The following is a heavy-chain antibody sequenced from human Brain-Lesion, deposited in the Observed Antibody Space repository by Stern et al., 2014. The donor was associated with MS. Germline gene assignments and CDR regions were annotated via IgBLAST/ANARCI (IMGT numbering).Heavy chain of an antibody. CDR2: IYYSGNT. CDR1: GGSVSSTSYA. D-gene: IGHD2-15*01. Sequence: QVQLVQSGPGLVKPSETLSLTCTVAGGSVSSTSYAWAWIRQPPGKGLEWIGTIYYSGNTYYSPSLKSRLTISLATSKNQFSMKLRSVTAADTAVYYCAGEEDIRYCSGGSCTGNWFDPWGQGTLVTVSS. J-gene: IGHJ5*02. CDR3: AGEEDIRYCSGGSCTGNWFDP. V-gene: IGHV4-39*01.